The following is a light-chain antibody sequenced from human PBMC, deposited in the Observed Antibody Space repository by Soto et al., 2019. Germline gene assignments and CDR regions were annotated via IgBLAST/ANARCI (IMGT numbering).Light chain of an antibody. CDR3: QQYNSYPWT. CDR1: QSISTW. V-gene: IGKV1-5*03. Sequence: DIPMTQSPSTLSASIEDRVTITCRASQSISTWLAWYQQKPGKAPKLLIYKASSLQTGVPSRFSGSGSGTEFTLTISSLQADDFATYYCQQYNSYPWTFGQGTKVEIK. J-gene: IGKJ1*01. CDR2: KAS.